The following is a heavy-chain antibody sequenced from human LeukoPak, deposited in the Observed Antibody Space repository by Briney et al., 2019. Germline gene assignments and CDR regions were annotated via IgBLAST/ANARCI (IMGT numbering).Heavy chain of an antibody. Sequence: PSETLSLTCTVSGGSISSSSYYWGWNRQPPGKGLVWIGSIYYSGSTYYNPSLKSRVTISVDTSKNQFSLKLSSVTAADTAVYYCARDFWSGYSLDWFYPWGQGTLVTVSS. CDR1: GGSISSSSYY. D-gene: IGHD3-3*01. CDR2: IYYSGST. J-gene: IGHJ5*02. V-gene: IGHV4-39*02. CDR3: ARDFWSGYSLDWFYP.